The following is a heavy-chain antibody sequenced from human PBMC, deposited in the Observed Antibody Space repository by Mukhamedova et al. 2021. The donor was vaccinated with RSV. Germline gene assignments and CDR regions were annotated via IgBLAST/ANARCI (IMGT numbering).Heavy chain of an antibody. J-gene: IGHJ3*02. V-gene: IGHV4-34*01. CDR3: ARHGGGLVNTPVAFDI. CDR2: INHSGRT. D-gene: IGHD4-17*01. Sequence: SWIRRPPGKGLEWIGEINHSGRTNYDPSLKSRVTISLDTSKIHFSLNLNSVTAADTAVYYCARHGGGLVNTPVAFDIWGQGTMVTV.